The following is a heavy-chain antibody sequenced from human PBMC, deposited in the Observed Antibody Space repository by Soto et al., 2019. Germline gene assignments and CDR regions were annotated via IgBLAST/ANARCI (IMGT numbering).Heavy chain of an antibody. CDR2: IKSKTDGGTT. V-gene: IGHV3-15*01. CDR3: TTGLTVIVVVNDY. D-gene: IGHD3-22*01. J-gene: IGHJ4*02. Sequence: EVQLVESGGGLVKPGGSLRLSCAASGFTFSNAWMSWVRQAPGKGLEWVGRIKSKTDGGTTDYAAPVKGRFTISRDDSKNTLYLQMNSLKTEDTAVYYCTTGLTVIVVVNDYWGQGTLVTVSS. CDR1: GFTFSNAW.